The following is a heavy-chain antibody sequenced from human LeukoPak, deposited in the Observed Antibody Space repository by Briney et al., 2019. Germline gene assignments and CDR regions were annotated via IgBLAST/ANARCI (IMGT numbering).Heavy chain of an antibody. J-gene: IGHJ6*03. CDR2: IYYNAIT. CDR1: GGSISSSHYY. V-gene: IGHV4-39*01. D-gene: IGHD3-10*01. Sequence: SETLSLTCTVSGGSISSSHYYWGWIRQTPGKGLEWIGTIYYNAITYYNPSLDSRATISEDTSKNQFSLTLRSVTAADTAVYYCARQISDYYYYYIDVWGKGTTVTVSS. CDR3: ARQISDYYYYYIDV.